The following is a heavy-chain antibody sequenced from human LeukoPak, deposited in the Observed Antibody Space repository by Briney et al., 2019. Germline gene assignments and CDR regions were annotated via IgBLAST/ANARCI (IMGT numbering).Heavy chain of an antibody. CDR3: TTAASTVTFYY. V-gene: IGHV3-53*01. D-gene: IGHD4-17*01. Sequence: GGSLRLSCAASGFTVSSNYMSWVRQAPGKGLEWVSVIYSGGSTYYADSVKGRFTISRDNSKNTLYLQMNSLRAEDTAVYYCTTAASTVTFYYWGQGTLVTVSS. CDR1: GFTVSSNY. CDR2: IYSGGST. J-gene: IGHJ4*02.